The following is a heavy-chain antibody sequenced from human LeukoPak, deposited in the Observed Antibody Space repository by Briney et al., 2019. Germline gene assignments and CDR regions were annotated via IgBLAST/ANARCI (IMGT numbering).Heavy chain of an antibody. CDR2: IIPIFGTA. V-gene: IGHV1-69*01. D-gene: IGHD2-21*02. CDR3: ARSKVVTAIFDAFDI. J-gene: IGHJ3*02. CDR1: GGTFSSYA. Sequence: SVKVSCKASGGTFSSYAISWVRQAPGQGLEWMRGIIPIFGTANYAQKFQGRVTITADESTSTAYMELSSLRSEDTAVYYCARSKVVTAIFDAFDIWGQGTMVTVSS.